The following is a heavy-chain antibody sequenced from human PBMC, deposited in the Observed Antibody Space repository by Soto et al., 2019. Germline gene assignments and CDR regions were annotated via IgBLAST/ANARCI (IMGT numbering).Heavy chain of an antibody. D-gene: IGHD6-6*01. CDR3: AADKYSRIDY. CDR1: VGSISSGGYS. V-gene: IGHV4-30-2*01. Sequence: SETLSLTCAVSVGSISSGGYSWGWIRQPPGKGLEWIGYIYHSGSTYYNPSLKSRVTISVDRSKNQFSLKLSSVTAADTAVYYCAADKYSRIDYWGQGTLVTVSS. J-gene: IGHJ4*02. CDR2: IYHSGST.